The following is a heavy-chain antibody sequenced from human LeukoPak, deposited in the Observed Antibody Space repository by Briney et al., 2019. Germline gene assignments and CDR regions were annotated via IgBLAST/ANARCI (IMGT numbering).Heavy chain of an antibody. D-gene: IGHD3-10*01. CDR2: IYYSGST. CDR1: GGSISSYY. J-gene: IGHJ4*02. Sequence: SETLSLTCTVSGGSISSYYWSWIRQPPGKGLEWIGYIYYSGSTNYNPSLKSRVTISVDTSKNQFSLKLSSVTAADTAVYYCAREGRYYYGSGSSYYFDYWGQGTLVTVSS. V-gene: IGHV4-59*01. CDR3: AREGRYYYGSGSSYYFDY.